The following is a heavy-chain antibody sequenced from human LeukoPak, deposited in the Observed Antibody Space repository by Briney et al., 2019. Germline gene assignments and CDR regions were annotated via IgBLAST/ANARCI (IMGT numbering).Heavy chain of an antibody. Sequence: GGSLRRSCAASGFTFGSYWMGWVRLTPGKGLEWVANIKKDGSEKYYMDSVKGRFTISRDDAKNSLYLQMNSLRAEDTAVYYCAREGRGLRSPRFGESPRFDSWGQGTLVTVSS. CDR2: IKKDGSEK. CDR3: AREGRGLRSPRFGESPRFDS. J-gene: IGHJ4*02. D-gene: IGHD3-10*01. CDR1: GFTFGSYW. V-gene: IGHV3-7*04.